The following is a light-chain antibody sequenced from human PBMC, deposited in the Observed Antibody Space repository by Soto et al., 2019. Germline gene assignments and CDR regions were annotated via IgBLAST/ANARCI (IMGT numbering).Light chain of an antibody. CDR2: GNS. Sequence: QLVLTQPPSVSGAPGQGVTISCTGSSSNIGAGYDVHWYQQLPGTAPKLLIYGNSNRPSGVPDRFSGSKSGTSASLAITGLQAEDEADYYCQSYDSSLSGLFGGGTKLTVL. CDR1: SSNIGAGYD. CDR3: QSYDSSLSGL. V-gene: IGLV1-40*01. J-gene: IGLJ2*01.